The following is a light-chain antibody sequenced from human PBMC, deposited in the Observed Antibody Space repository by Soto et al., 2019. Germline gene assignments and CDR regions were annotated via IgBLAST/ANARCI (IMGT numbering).Light chain of an antibody. CDR1: QGINRW. CDR2: DAS. V-gene: IGKV1D-12*01. CDR3: KQANSFPLT. J-gene: IGKJ4*01. Sequence: DIQMTQSPSSVSASVGDRVAITCRASQGINRWLAWYQQKLGKAPKLLIFDASSLQSGVQSRFSGGGSGTDFTLTIRSLQPEDFATYYCKQANSFPLTFGGGTKVDIK.